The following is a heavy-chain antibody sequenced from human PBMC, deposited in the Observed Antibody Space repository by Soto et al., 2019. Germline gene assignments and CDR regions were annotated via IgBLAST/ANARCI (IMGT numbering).Heavy chain of an antibody. Sequence: PSETLSLTCALYGGSFGCYYWSWVRQSPGKGLEWIGEIHHSGRTKYNPSLKSRVSLSVDTSTKHFSLRLTSVTAADRGVYYCARGVDSWSGYLFWGQGTPVTVSS. CDR3: ARGVDSWSGYLF. J-gene: IGHJ4*02. D-gene: IGHD3-3*01. CDR2: IHHSGRT. CDR1: GGSFGCYY. V-gene: IGHV4-34*01.